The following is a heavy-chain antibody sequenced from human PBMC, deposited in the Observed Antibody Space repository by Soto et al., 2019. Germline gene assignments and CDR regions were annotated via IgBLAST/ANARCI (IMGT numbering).Heavy chain of an antibody. CDR1: GFMCSSYD. Sequence: GGSLRLSSAVSGFMCSSYDMSWVRQAPGKGLEWVSTILVGGSTHYEDSVKGRFTISRDTSKNTVYLQMNSLTAGDTAFYYCAKATATSGGAFEIYGQGTMVTVSS. V-gene: IGHV3-23*01. CDR2: ILVGGST. J-gene: IGHJ3*02. D-gene: IGHD1-1*01. CDR3: AKATATSGGAFEI.